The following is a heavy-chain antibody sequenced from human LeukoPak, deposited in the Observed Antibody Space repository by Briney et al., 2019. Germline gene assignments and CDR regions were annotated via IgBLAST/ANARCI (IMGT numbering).Heavy chain of an antibody. CDR3: ARGAVAGGFDC. J-gene: IGHJ4*02. Sequence: GGSLRLSCAASGFTFSNYAMSWVRQAPGKGLEWVSAISGSGGSTYYADSVKGRFTISRDNAKNSLYLQMNSLRAEDTAVYYCARGAVAGGFDCWGQGTLVTVSS. CDR1: GFTFSNYA. D-gene: IGHD6-19*01. CDR2: ISGSGGST. V-gene: IGHV3-23*01.